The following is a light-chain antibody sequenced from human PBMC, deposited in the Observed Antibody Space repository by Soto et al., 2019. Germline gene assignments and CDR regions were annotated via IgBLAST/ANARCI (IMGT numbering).Light chain of an antibody. Sequence: EIVLTQSPGTLSLSPGERATLSCRASQSVSSSYLAWYQQKPGQAPRLLIYGASSRATGIPDRFSGSGSGTDFTLTISRLEPEDFAVYYCQQYYHWPVTFGGGTKVDIK. J-gene: IGKJ4*01. CDR2: GAS. CDR1: QSVSSSY. CDR3: QQYYHWPVT. V-gene: IGKV3-20*01.